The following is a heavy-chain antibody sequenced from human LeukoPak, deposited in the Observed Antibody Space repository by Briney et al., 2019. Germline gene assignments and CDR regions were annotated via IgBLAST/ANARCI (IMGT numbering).Heavy chain of an antibody. Sequence: SVKVSCKASGGTFSSYAISWVRQAPGQGLEWMGGIIPIFGTANYAQKFQGRVTITAHEYTSKAYIELSSLRSEDTAVYYCARDRDSSGWSRFDYWGQGTLVTVSS. D-gene: IGHD6-19*01. CDR3: ARDRDSSGWSRFDY. CDR1: GGTFSSYA. J-gene: IGHJ4*02. CDR2: IIPIFGTA. V-gene: IGHV1-69*01.